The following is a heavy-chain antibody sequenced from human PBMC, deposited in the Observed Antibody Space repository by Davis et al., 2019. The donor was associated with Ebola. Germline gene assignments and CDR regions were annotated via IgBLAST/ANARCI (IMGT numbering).Heavy chain of an antibody. D-gene: IGHD1-1*01. V-gene: IGHV3-74*01. Sequence: GESLKISCAASGFTFSNYWMHWVRQAPGKGLVWVSHINGDGSSTSYADSVKGRFTISRDNVKNILYLQMNSLRAEDTAVYYCAQSTIGGQGTLVTVSS. CDR1: GFTFSNYW. J-gene: IGHJ4*02. CDR2: INGDGSST. CDR3: AQSTI.